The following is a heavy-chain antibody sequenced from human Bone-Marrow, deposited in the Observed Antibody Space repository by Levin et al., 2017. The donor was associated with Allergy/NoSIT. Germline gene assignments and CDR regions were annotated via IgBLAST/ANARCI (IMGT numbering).Heavy chain of an antibody. J-gene: IGHJ4*02. Sequence: TGGSLRLSCAASGFTFSSYAMHWVRQAPGKGLEWVAVISYDGSNKYYADSVKGRFTISRDNSKNTLYLQMNSLRAEDTAVYYCAREDSSGTDISFDYWGQGTLVTVSS. CDR2: ISYDGSNK. CDR1: GFTFSSYA. CDR3: AREDSSGTDISFDY. D-gene: IGHD6-19*01. V-gene: IGHV3-30-3*01.